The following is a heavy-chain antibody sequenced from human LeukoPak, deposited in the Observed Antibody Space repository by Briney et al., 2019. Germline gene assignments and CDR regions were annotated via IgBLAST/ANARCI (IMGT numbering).Heavy chain of an antibody. J-gene: IGHJ4*02. CDR2: INPNSGGT. V-gene: IGHV1-2*02. Sequence: ASVKVSCKASGYTFTGYYIHWVRQTPGQGLEWMGWINPNSGGTNYAQKFQGRVTMTRDTSISTAYMELSRLNSDDTAVYYCARDATGVAYGDYADYWGQGTLVTVSS. D-gene: IGHD4-17*01. CDR1: GYTFTGYY. CDR3: ARDATGVAYGDYADY.